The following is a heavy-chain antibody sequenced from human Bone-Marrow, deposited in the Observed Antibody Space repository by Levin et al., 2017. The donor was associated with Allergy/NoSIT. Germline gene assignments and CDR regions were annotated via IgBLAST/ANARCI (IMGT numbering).Heavy chain of an antibody. CDR3: ARDRGSNYYYGMDV. CDR1: GFTFDNFA. J-gene: IGHJ6*02. Sequence: GGSPRLSCAASGFTFDNFAMHWVRQAPGKGLEWVSVINWSSGQIGYADSVKGRFTISRDNAKNSLYLQMNSLIPEDTAFYYCARDRGSNYYYGMDVWGQGTTVTVSS. V-gene: IGHV3-9*01. CDR2: INWSSGQI. D-gene: IGHD2-15*01.